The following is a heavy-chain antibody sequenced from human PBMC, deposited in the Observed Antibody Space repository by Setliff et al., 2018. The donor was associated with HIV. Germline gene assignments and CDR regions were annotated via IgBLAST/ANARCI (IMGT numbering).Heavy chain of an antibody. Sequence: TLSLTCTVSGGSISSRSYYWGWIRQPPGKGLEWIGYIYYYSGGTYYNPSLKSRVTISVDTSKNQFSLQLSSVTAADTAVYYCARQSTTSRDFDSWGQGTLVTVSS. CDR1: GGSISSRSYY. J-gene: IGHJ4*02. CDR2: IYYYSGGT. V-gene: IGHV4-39*01. D-gene: IGHD2-2*01. CDR3: ARQSTTSRDFDS.